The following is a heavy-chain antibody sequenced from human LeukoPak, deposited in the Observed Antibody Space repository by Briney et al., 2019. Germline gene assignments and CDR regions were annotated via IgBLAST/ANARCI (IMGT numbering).Heavy chain of an antibody. CDR1: GFTFSSYA. V-gene: IGHV4-34*01. CDR3: ARAPRVVVPAAIGAFDI. CDR2: INHSGST. D-gene: IGHD2-2*01. Sequence: GSLRLSCAASGFTFSSYAMSWVRQAPGKGLEWIGEINHSGSTNYNPSLKSRVTISVDTSKNQFSLKLSSVTAADTAVYYCARAPRVVVPAAIGAFDIWGQGTMVTVSS. J-gene: IGHJ3*02.